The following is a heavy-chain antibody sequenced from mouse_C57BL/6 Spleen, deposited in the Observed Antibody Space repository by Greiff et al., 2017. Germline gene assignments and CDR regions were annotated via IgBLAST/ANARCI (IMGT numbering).Heavy chain of an antibody. CDR3: ARDTTVPQAWFAY. V-gene: IGHV1-55*01. D-gene: IGHD1-1*01. J-gene: IGHJ3*01. Sequence: QVQLQQPGAELVKPGASVKMSCKASGYTFTSYWITWVKQRPGQGLEWIGDIYPGSGSTNYNEKFKSKATLTVDTSSSTAYMQLSSLTSEDSAVYYCARDTTVPQAWFAYWGQGTLVTVSA. CDR2: IYPGSGST. CDR1: GYTFTSYW.